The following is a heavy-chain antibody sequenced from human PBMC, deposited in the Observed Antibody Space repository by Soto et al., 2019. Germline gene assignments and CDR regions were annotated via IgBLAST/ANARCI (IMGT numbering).Heavy chain of an antibody. CDR3: ARVSGIYYYGMDV. D-gene: IGHD3-10*01. CDR2: IYHSGST. Sequence: PSETLSLTCTVSDGSISPYYWSWIRQPPGKGLEWIGYIYHSGSTYYNPSLKSRVTISVDRSKNQFSLKLSSVTAADTAVYYCARVSGIYYYGMDVWGQGTSVTVSS. V-gene: IGHV4-59*12. CDR1: DGSISPYY. J-gene: IGHJ6*02.